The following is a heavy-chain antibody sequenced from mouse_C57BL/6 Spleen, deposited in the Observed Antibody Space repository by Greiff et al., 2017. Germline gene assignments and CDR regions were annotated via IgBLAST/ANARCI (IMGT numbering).Heavy chain of an antibody. CDR1: GYTFTNYW. CDR3: ARLGGDLYYFDY. D-gene: IGHD3-3*01. CDR2: IYPGGGYT. J-gene: IGHJ2*01. V-gene: IGHV1-63*01. Sequence: VMLVESGAELVRPGTSVKMSCKASGYTFTNYWIGWAKQRPGHGLEWIGDIYPGGGYTNYNEKFKGKATLTADKSSSTAYMQFSSLTSEDSAIYYCARLGGDLYYFDYWGQGTTLTVSS.